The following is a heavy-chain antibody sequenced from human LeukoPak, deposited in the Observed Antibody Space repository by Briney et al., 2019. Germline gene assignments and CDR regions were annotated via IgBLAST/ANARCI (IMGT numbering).Heavy chain of an antibody. D-gene: IGHD1-26*01. Sequence: ASVKASCKASGYTFTNYYVHWVRQAPGQGLDWMGIITPSGGSTRYAQKFQDRVTLTMDTSTSTVYMDLSSLTSEDTAVYFCARGVSGSYLGFDYWGQGTLVTVSS. CDR2: ITPSGGST. CDR3: ARGVSGSYLGFDY. V-gene: IGHV1-46*01. CDR1: GYTFTNYY. J-gene: IGHJ4*02.